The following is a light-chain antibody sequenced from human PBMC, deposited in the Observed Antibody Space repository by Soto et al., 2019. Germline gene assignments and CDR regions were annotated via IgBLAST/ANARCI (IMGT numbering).Light chain of an antibody. CDR2: GAS. J-gene: IGKJ1*01. CDR1: QSVSSNY. Sequence: EIVLTQSPGTVSLSPGERATLSCRASQSVSSNYLAWYQQKPGQAPRLLIYGASSRATGIPDRFSGSGSGTDFPLTISRLEPEDFAVYYCQQYGGLPRTFGQGTKVVIK. V-gene: IGKV3-20*01. CDR3: QQYGGLPRT.